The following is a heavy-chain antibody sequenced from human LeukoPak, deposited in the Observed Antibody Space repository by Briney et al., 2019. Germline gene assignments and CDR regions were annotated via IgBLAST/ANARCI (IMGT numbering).Heavy chain of an antibody. D-gene: IGHD5-12*01. V-gene: IGHV2-5*02. CDR2: IYWDDDK. J-gene: IGHJ4*02. Sequence: SGPTLVKPTQTLTLTCTFSGFSLSTSGVAVGWIRQPPGKALEWLALIYWDDDKRYRSSLKSRLTITKDTPKNQVVLTMTDIDPVDTATYYCAHRVARTSFDYWGQGTLVTVSS. CDR3: AHRVARTSFDY. CDR1: GFSLSTSGVA.